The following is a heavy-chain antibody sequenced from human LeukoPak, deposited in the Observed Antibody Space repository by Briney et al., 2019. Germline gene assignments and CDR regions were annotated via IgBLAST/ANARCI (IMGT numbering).Heavy chain of an antibody. CDR2: IGTAGDT. CDR1: GFTFSSYD. Sequence: GGSLRLSCAASGFTFSSYDMHWVPQATGKGLEWVSAIGTAGDTYYPGSVKGRFTISRENAKNSLYLQMNSLRAGDTAVYYCARGYYYDSSGYHGGINAFDIWGQGTMVTVSS. CDR3: ARGYYYDSSGYHGGINAFDI. D-gene: IGHD3-22*01. V-gene: IGHV3-13*04. J-gene: IGHJ3*02.